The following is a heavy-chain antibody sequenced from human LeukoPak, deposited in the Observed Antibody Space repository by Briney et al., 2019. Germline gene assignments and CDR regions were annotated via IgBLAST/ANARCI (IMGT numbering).Heavy chain of an antibody. V-gene: IGHV4-39*01. J-gene: IGHJ3*02. Sequence: SETLSLTCTVSGGSISSSSYYWGWIRQPPGKGLEWIGSIYYSGSTYYNPSLKSRVTISVDTSKNQFSLKLSSVTAADTAVYYCARLEGTYYDFWSDYYGLDIWGQGTMVTVSS. CDR2: IYYSGST. CDR1: GGSISSSSYY. D-gene: IGHD3-3*01. CDR3: ARLEGTYYDFWSDYYGLDI.